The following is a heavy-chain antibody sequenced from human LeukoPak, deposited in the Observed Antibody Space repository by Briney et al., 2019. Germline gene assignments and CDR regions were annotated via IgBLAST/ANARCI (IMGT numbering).Heavy chain of an antibody. J-gene: IGHJ1*01. CDR2: ISAYNGNT. CDR3: ARDRARGYYDFWSGYPSAGGP. D-gene: IGHD3-3*01. Sequence: ASVSVSSKASGYTFTSYAMNWVRQAPGQGLEWMGWISAYNGNTNYAQKLQGRVTMTTDTSTSTAYMGLRSLRSDDTAVYYCARDRARGYYDFWSGYPSAGGPWGQGTLVTVSS. V-gene: IGHV1-18*01. CDR1: GYTFTSYA.